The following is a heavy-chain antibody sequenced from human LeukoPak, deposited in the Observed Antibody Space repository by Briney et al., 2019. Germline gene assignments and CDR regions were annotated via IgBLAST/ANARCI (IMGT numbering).Heavy chain of an antibody. V-gene: IGHV3-7*01. CDR3: ARDLRYTNGIDL. J-gene: IGHJ4*02. CDR2: IKEDGSEK. CDR1: GFTLREDW. Sequence: PGGSLRLSCAPSGFTLREDWTSWVRQAPGKGLEWVANIKEDGSEKYYVDSVRGRFTISRDNAENSLYLQMDSLRAEDTAVYYCARDLRYTNGIDLWGQGTLVTVSS. D-gene: IGHD5-18*01.